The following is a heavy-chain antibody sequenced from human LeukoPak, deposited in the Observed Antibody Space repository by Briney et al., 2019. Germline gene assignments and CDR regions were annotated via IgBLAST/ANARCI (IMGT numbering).Heavy chain of an antibody. V-gene: IGHV1-2*06. CDR3: ARVRSGSGSYYNVIYYYYYMDV. CDR2: INPNSGGT. Sequence: ASVKVSCKASGYTFTGYYMHWVRQAPGQGLEWMGRINPNSGGTNYAQKFQGRVTVTRDTSISTAYMELSRLRSDDTAVYYCARVRSGSGSYYNVIYYYYYMDVWGKGTTVTVSS. J-gene: IGHJ6*03. D-gene: IGHD3-10*01. CDR1: GYTFTGYY.